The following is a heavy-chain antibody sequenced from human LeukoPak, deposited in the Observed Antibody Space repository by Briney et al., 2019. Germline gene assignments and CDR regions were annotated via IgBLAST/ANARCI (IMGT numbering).Heavy chain of an antibody. CDR2: INPHSGGT. Sequence: ASVKVSCKASGYTFTGYCIHWVRQAPGQGLEWMGWINPHSGGTNYAQKFQGGVTMTRDTSITTAYMELSSLRSDDTAVYYCARDVGEYCSSTNCYASHYWGQGTLVTVSS. V-gene: IGHV1-2*02. J-gene: IGHJ4*02. CDR1: GYTFTGYC. D-gene: IGHD2-2*01. CDR3: ARDVGEYCSSTNCYASHY.